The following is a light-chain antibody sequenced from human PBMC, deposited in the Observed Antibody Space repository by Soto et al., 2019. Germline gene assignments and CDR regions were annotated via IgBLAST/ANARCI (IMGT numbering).Light chain of an antibody. CDR1: QSLAYRDGSTY. J-gene: IGKJ4*01. Sequence: DIVMTQSPVSLPVTLGQPASISCRSSQSLAYRDGSTYLTWFQQRPGQSPRRLIYKVSNRDSGVPDRFSGSGSGTDFTLRISRVEAEDVAVYYCMQGGHWPLTFGGGTKVEI. V-gene: IGKV2-30*01. CDR3: MQGGHWPLT. CDR2: KVS.